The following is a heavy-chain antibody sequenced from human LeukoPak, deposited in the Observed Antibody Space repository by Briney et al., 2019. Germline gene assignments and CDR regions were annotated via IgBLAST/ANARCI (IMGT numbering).Heavy chain of an antibody. Sequence: KASETLSLTCTVSGGSISGYYWSWIRQPLGKGLEWIGEINHSGSTNYNPSLKSRVTISVDTSKNQFSLKLSSVTAADTAVYHCARRLGLYSSGWYGFDYWGQGTLVTVSS. CDR2: INHSGST. V-gene: IGHV4-34*01. J-gene: IGHJ4*02. CDR1: GGSISGYY. CDR3: ARRLGLYSSGWYGFDY. D-gene: IGHD6-19*01.